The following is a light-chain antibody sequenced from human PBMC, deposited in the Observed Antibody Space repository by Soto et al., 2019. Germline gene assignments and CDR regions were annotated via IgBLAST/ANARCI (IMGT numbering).Light chain of an antibody. Sequence: QSVLTQSPSASRSPGQSVTISCIGTSSDVGGYNYVSWYQHHPGKAPKLIIYEVTKRPSGVPDRFSGSRSGTTASLTVSGLQAEDEADYYCGSYAGGNTVVFGTGTKLTVL. CDR1: SSDVGGYNY. CDR2: EVT. J-gene: IGLJ1*01. V-gene: IGLV2-8*02. CDR3: GSYAGGNTVV.